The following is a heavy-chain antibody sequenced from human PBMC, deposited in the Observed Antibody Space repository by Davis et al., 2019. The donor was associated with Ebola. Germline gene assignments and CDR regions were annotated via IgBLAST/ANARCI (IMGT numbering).Heavy chain of an antibody. J-gene: IGHJ5*01. Sequence: GESLKISCKASGYTFTRYWIVWVRQTPGKGLEWMGIIYPGDSDTRYSPSFLGQVIFSADKSIRTAYLQWSSLKASDTATYYCARRGGSYIRQGFWFDSWGQGTRVTVS. CDR3: ARRGGSYIRQGFWFDS. D-gene: IGHD1-26*01. CDR1: GYTFTRYW. CDR2: IYPGDSDT. V-gene: IGHV5-51*01.